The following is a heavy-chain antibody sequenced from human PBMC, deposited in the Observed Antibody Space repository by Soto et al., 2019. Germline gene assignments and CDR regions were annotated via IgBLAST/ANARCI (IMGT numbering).Heavy chain of an antibody. V-gene: IGHV3-23*01. Sequence: GSLRLSCAASGFTFSSYAMSWVRQAPGKGLEWVSAISGSGGSTYYADSVKGRFTISRDNSKNTLYLQMNSLRAEDTAVYYCAKVRDIVVVPAAPNDYWGQGTLVTVSS. CDR3: AKVRDIVVVPAAPNDY. CDR1: GFTFSSYA. CDR2: ISGSGGST. D-gene: IGHD2-2*01. J-gene: IGHJ4*02.